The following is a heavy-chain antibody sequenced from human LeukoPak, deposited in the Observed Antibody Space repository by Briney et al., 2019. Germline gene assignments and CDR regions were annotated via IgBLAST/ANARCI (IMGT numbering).Heavy chain of an antibody. CDR3: ARVYGGRRIQLWTDPTGYFDY. CDR2: INPNSGGT. J-gene: IGHJ4*02. V-gene: IGHV1-2*02. CDR1: GYTFTGYY. D-gene: IGHD5-18*01. Sequence: ASVKVSCKASGYTFTGYYMHWVRQAPGQGLEWMGWINPNSGGTNYAQKFQGRVTMTRDTSISTAYMELSRLRSDDTAVYYCARVYGGRRIQLWTDPTGYFDYWGQGTLVTVSS.